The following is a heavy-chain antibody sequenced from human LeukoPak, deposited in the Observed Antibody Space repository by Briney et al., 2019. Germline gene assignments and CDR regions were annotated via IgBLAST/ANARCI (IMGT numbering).Heavy chain of an antibody. V-gene: IGHV4-34*01. CDR2: INHSGST. CDR1: GGSFSGYY. CDR3: ARERRTLYFDY. J-gene: IGHJ4*02. D-gene: IGHD1-1*01. Sequence: SETLSLTCAVYGGSFSGYYWSWIRQPPGKGLEWIGEINHSGSTNYNPSLKSRVTISVDTSKNQFSLNLSSVTAADTAVYYCARERRTLYFDYWGQGTLVTVSS.